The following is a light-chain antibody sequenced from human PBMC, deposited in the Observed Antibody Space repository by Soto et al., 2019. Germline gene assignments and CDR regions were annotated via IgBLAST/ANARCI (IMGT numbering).Light chain of an antibody. CDR1: QSISNY. CDR3: QESYNTLTFT. V-gene: IGKV1-39*01. J-gene: IGKJ3*01. CDR2: AAS. Sequence: DIQMTQSPSSLSASLGDRFTITCLSSQSISNYLNWYQQKPGKAPKLLIFAASNLQSGVPSRFSGSGSGTDFTLTISSLQPEDFATYYCQESYNTLTFTLGPGTKVDI.